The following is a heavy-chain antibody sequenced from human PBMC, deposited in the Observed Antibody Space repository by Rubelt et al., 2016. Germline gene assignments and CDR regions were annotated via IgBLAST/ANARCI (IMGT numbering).Heavy chain of an antibody. CDR2: INSDSTTI. D-gene: IGHD2-15*01. Sequence: GLCWVSHINSDSTTISYADSVKGRFTISRDNAKRSLFLQMNSLRVEDTALYYCATETTPVYWGQGTLVTVSS. J-gene: IGHJ4*02. CDR3: ATETTPVY. V-gene: IGHV3-48*01.